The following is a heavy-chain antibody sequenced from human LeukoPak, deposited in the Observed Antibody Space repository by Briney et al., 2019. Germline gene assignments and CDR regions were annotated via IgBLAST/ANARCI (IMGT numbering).Heavy chain of an antibody. Sequence: GGSLRLSCAASGFIFGSYDFHWVRQRPGESLEWVSVIGSAGDTEYADSVRGRFTISREDVRNSLYLQMNSLRAGDTAVYYCARAVGWVGRRGGMDIWGQGTTVTVSS. CDR2: IGSAGDT. CDR1: GFIFGSYD. J-gene: IGHJ6*02. D-gene: IGHD1-1*01. CDR3: ARAVGWVGRRGGMDI. V-gene: IGHV3-13*01.